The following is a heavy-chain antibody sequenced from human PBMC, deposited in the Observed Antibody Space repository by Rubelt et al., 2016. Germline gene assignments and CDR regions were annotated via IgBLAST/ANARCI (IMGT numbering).Heavy chain of an antibody. CDR1: GFSLSNARMG. Sequence: QVTLKESGPVLVKPTETLTLTCTVSGFSLSNARMGVSWIRQPPGKALEWLAHIFSNDEKSYSTSPKSRLTISKDTSKSQVVLTMTNMDPVDTATYYCARAGKHNLVVVAGGRVTYGMDVWGQGTTVTVSS. CDR3: ARAGKHNLVVVAGGRVTYGMDV. D-gene: IGHD2-15*01. CDR2: IFSNDEK. V-gene: IGHV2-26*01. J-gene: IGHJ6*02.